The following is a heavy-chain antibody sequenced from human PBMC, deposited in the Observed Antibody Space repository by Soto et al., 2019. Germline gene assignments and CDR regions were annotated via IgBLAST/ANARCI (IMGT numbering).Heavy chain of an antibody. CDR1: GGSISSGTYS. V-gene: IGHV4-30-2*01. CDR3: DRESGYWSGGTGVPFDY. CDR2: LYHSGSF. D-gene: IGHD2-15*01. Sequence: SETRSLTCDVSGGSISSGTYSWNWIRQPPGKGLEWIGYLYHSGSFYYNPSLKSQVTISIDRSKNQFSLNLSSVTGADTAVYYCDRESGYWSGGTGVPFDYWGRGTLVT. J-gene: IGHJ4*02.